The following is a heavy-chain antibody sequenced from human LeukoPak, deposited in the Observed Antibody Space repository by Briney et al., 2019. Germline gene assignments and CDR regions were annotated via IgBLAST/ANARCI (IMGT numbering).Heavy chain of an antibody. V-gene: IGHV3-11*06. Sequence: PGGSLRLSCVASGFSFSDFYMSWIRQAPGKGLEWVSYILGTTNIKYADSVRGRFTISRDNAKNSLYLQMNSLRDEDTAVYYCARDFSYAFDIWGQGTMVTVPS. J-gene: IGHJ3*02. D-gene: IGHD2/OR15-2a*01. CDR1: GFSFSDFY. CDR2: ILGTTNI. CDR3: ARDFSYAFDI.